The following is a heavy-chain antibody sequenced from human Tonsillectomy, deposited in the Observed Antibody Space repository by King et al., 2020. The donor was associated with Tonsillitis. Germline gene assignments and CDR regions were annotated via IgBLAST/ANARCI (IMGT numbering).Heavy chain of an antibody. D-gene: IGHD2-2*01. J-gene: IGHJ6*03. V-gene: IGHV3-30*01. CDR1: GFTFSTYA. CDR2: ISYDGNNK. Sequence: VQLVESGGGVVQPGRSLRLSCAASGFTFSTYAIHWVRQAQGKGLEWVAVISYDGNNKYYADSVKGRFTISRDNSKNTLYLQMNSLRAEDTAVHYCARVGGDCSSTSCYGNYYYYMDVWGKGTTVTVSS. CDR3: ARVGGDCSSTSCYGNYYYYMDV.